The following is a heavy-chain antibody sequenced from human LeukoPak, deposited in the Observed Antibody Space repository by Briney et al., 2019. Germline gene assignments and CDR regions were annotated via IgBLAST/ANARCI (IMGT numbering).Heavy chain of an antibody. J-gene: IGHJ4*02. V-gene: IGHV3-30-3*01. CDR1: GFIFSDYP. CDR3: LRYFDY. Sequence: PGGSLRLSCAASGFIFSDYPMHWVRQAPGKGLEWVAVISFDGSKKYYADSVEGRFTISRDNSKNTLYLQMNSLRAEDTAVYYCLRYFDYWGQGTLVTVSS. CDR2: ISFDGSKK. D-gene: IGHD4-17*01.